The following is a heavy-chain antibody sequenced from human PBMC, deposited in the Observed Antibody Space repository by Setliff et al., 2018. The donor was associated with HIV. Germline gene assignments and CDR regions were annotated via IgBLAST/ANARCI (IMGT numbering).Heavy chain of an antibody. D-gene: IGHD2-2*01. J-gene: IGHJ4*02. CDR2: INHSGST. CDR3: ARLDCSSSSGFVDY. V-gene: IGHV4-34*01. CDR1: GAPFSGFH. Sequence: SETLSLTCAVYGAPFSGFHWGWIRQPPGKGLEWIGEINHSGSTNYNPSLNSRVTISVDTSKNQFSLKLSSVTAADTAVYYCARLDCSSSSGFVDYWGQGTLVTVSS.